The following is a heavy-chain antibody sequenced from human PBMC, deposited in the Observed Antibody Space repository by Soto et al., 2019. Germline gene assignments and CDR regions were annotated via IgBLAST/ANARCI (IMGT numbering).Heavy chain of an antibody. CDR1: GGSISSGGYY. CDR2: IYYSGST. CDR3: GRDNKWRSGYCSGGSCYSGDFDWFDP. D-gene: IGHD2-15*01. V-gene: IGHV4-31*03. Sequence: SETLSLTSTVSGGSISSGGYYWIWIRQHPGKGLEWIGYIYYSGSTYYNPSLKSRVTISVDTCKNQFSLKLSSVTVAVTAVYYCGRDNKWRSGYCSGGSCYSGDFDWFDPWGQGTLVTVSS. J-gene: IGHJ5*02.